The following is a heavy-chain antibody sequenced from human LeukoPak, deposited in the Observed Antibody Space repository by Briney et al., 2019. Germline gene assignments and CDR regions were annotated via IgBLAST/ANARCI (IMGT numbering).Heavy chain of an antibody. CDR2: ISYDGSNK. Sequence: GGSLRLSCAASGFTFSSYAMHWVRQAPGKGRGWVAVISYDGSNKYYADSVKGRFTVSRDNSKNTLYLQMNSLRAEDTAVYYCARDFLRPQGVSAAGTLGIDYWGQGTLVTVSS. D-gene: IGHD6-13*01. CDR3: ARDFLRPQGVSAAGTLGIDY. CDR1: GFTFSSYA. J-gene: IGHJ4*02. V-gene: IGHV3-30-3*01.